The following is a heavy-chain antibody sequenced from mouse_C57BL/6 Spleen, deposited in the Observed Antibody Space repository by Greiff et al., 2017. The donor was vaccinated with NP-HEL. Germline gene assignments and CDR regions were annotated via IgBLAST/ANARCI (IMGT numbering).Heavy chain of an antibody. CDR3: ARHEIRMDYIPPYYFDY. Sequence: QVQLKESGAELVKPGASVKLSCKASGYTFTEYTIHWVKQRSGQGLEWIGWFYPGSGSIKYNEKFKDKATLTADKSSSTVYMELSRLTSEDSAVYFCARHEIRMDYIPPYYFDYWGQGTTLTVSS. CDR2: FYPGSGSI. D-gene: IGHD2-12*01. J-gene: IGHJ2*01. CDR1: GYTFTEYT. V-gene: IGHV1-62-2*01.